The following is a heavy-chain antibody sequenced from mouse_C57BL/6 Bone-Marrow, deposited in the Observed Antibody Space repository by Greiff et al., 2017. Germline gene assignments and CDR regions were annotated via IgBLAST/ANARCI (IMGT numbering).Heavy chain of an antibody. D-gene: IGHD1-2*01. CDR2: ISSGGSYT. CDR1: GFTFSSYG. Sequence: EVKLVESGGDLVKPGGSLKLSCAASGFTFSSYGMSWVRQTPDKRLEWVATISSGGSYTYYPDSVKGRCTISRDNAKNTLYLQMSSLKSEDTAMYYGARQDRLLFADWGQGTLVTVSA. CDR3: ARQDRLLFAD. J-gene: IGHJ3*01. V-gene: IGHV5-6*01.